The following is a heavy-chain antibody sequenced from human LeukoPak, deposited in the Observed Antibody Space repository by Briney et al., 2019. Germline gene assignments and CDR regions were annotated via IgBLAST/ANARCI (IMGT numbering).Heavy chain of an antibody. Sequence: GGSLRLSCAASGFTFSDYYMSWIRQAPGKGLEWVSYISSSSSYTNYADSVKGRFTISRDNAKNSLYLQMNSLRAEDTAVYYCATDPHMVRARATINGFDTLGQGTLVT. J-gene: IGHJ5*02. CDR1: GFTFSDYY. CDR3: ATDPHMVRARATINGFDT. CDR2: ISSSSSYT. D-gene: IGHD3-10*01. V-gene: IGHV3-11*06.